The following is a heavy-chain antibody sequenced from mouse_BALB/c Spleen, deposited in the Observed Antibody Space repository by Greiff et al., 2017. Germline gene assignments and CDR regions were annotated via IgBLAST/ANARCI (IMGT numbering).Heavy chain of an antibody. V-gene: IGHV5-12-1*01. D-gene: IGHD2-12*01. Sequence: DVMLVESGGGLVKPGGSLKLSCAASGFAFSSYDMSWVRQTPEKRLEWVAYISSGGGSTYYPDTVKGRFTISRDNAKNTLYLQMSSLKSEDTAMYYCARRYDAEYYFDYWGQGTTLTVSS. J-gene: IGHJ2*01. CDR1: GFAFSSYD. CDR3: ARRYDAEYYFDY. CDR2: ISSGGGST.